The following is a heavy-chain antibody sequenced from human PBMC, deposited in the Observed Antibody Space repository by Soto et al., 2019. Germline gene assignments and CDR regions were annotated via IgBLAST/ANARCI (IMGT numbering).Heavy chain of an antibody. D-gene: IGHD5-12*01. Sequence: QVQLVQSGAEVKKPGASVKVSCKASGYSFTSYGISWVRQAPGQGLEWMGWISAYNGNRKYAQKFQGRVTMTTDTATSTAYMELRSLRSDDAAVYYGARDLGGFPDYWGQGTLVTVSS. CDR3: ARDLGGFPDY. V-gene: IGHV1-18*01. CDR2: ISAYNGNR. J-gene: IGHJ4*02. CDR1: GYSFTSYG.